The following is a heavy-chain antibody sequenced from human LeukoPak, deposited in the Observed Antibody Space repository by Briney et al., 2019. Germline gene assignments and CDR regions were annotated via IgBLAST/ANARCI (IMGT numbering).Heavy chain of an antibody. CDR3: ANDYRSGSFHDF. V-gene: IGHV3-30-3*02. CDR1: GFTFSNYA. Sequence: PGRSLRLSCAATGFTFSNYAIHWGRQAPGKGLEWVAFISDDGSRQHYADSVKGRFTISRDSSKNTLNLQMNSLRAEDTAVYYCANDYRSGSFHDFWGQGTLVTVSS. D-gene: IGHD3-10*01. J-gene: IGHJ4*02. CDR2: ISDDGSRQ.